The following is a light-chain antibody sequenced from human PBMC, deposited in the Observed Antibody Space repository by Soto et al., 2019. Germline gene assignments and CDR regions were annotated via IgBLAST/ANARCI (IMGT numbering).Light chain of an antibody. Sequence: SYELTQPPSVSVSPGQTASITCSGGKLGDKYACWYQQKPGQSPLLVIYQDSKRPSGIPERFSGSNSGNTATLTISGTQAMDEADYYCQAWDSNVVFGGGTKLTVL. CDR2: QDS. V-gene: IGLV3-1*01. J-gene: IGLJ2*01. CDR1: KLGDKY. CDR3: QAWDSNVV.